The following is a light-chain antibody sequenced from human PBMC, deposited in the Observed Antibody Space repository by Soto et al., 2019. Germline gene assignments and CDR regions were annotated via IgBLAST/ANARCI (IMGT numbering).Light chain of an antibody. CDR3: SSYTSSSPYV. CDR2: DVS. Sequence: QSALTQPASVSGSPGQSITISCTGTRSDVGGYKYVSWYQQHPGKAPKLMIYDVSNRPSGVSNRFSGSKSGNTASLTISGLQAEDEADYYCSSYTSSSPYVFGTGTKLTVL. CDR1: RSDVGGYKY. V-gene: IGLV2-14*01. J-gene: IGLJ1*01.